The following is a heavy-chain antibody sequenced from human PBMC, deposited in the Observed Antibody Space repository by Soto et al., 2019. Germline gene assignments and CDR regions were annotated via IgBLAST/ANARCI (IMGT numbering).Heavy chain of an antibody. Sequence: SETLSLTCTVSGGSISSGGYYWSWIRQHPGKGLEWIGYIYYSGSTYYNPSLKSRVTISVDTSKNQFSLKLSSVTAADTAVSYCASFTMGRGVKYLYYWGQGTMGTVCS. V-gene: IGHV4-31*03. J-gene: IGHJ4*02. D-gene: IGHD3-10*01. CDR1: GGSISSGGYY. CDR2: IYYSGST. CDR3: ASFTMGRGVKYLYY.